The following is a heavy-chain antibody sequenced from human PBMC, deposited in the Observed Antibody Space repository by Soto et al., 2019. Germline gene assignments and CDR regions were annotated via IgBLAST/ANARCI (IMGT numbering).Heavy chain of an antibody. CDR1: GFTFSSYG. CDR2: ISYDGSNK. CDR3: AKDSWAFSGSYDY. Sequence: QVQLVESGGGVVQPGRSLRLSCAASGFTFSSYGMHWVRQAPGKGLEWVAVISYDGSNKYYADSVKGRFTISRDNSKNKLYLQMNSLRAEDTAVYYCAKDSWAFSGSYDYWGQGTLVTVSS. V-gene: IGHV3-30*18. D-gene: IGHD1-26*01. J-gene: IGHJ4*02.